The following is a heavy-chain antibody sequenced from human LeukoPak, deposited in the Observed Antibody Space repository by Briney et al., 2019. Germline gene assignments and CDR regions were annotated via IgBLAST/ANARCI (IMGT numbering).Heavy chain of an antibody. CDR1: GFTFSSYA. Sequence: QPGGSLRLSCAASGFTFSSYAMHWVRQAPGKGLEWVAVISFEGSYQNYADSVKGRFTISRDNSKSMVFLQMNSVSVEDTAVYYCARTREQWQVLDYWGQGTLVTVSS. D-gene: IGHD6-19*01. CDR3: ARTREQWQVLDY. J-gene: IGHJ4*02. CDR2: ISFEGSYQ. V-gene: IGHV3-30*04.